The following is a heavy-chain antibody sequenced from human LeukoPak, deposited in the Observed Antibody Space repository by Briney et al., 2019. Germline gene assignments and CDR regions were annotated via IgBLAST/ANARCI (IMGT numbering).Heavy chain of an antibody. CDR2: ISGSGGST. D-gene: IGHD3-22*01. V-gene: IGHV3-23*01. Sequence: PGGSLRLSCAASGFTFSSYAMSWVRQAPGKGLEWVSAISGSGGSTYYADSVKGRFTISRDNSKNTLYLQMNSLRAEDTAAYYCAKFHDSSGYYYHSYFDYWGQGTLVTVSS. J-gene: IGHJ4*02. CDR1: GFTFSSYA. CDR3: AKFHDSSGYYYHSYFDY.